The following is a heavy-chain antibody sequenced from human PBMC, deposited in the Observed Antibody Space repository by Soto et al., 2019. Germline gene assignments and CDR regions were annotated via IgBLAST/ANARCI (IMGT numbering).Heavy chain of an antibody. J-gene: IGHJ6*02. CDR2: IYYGGST. D-gene: IGHD2-2*01. V-gene: IGHV4-39*01. CDR3: ARLVFYCSGTNCYDYYYYGLDV. Sequence: SETLSLTCTVSGGSISSSSYYWGWIRQPPGKGLEWMGGIYYGGSTYHNPSLKSRVTISVDTSKNQFSLRLSSVTAADTAVYYCARLVFYCSGTNCYDYYYYGLDVWGQGTTVTVSS. CDR1: GGSISSSSYY.